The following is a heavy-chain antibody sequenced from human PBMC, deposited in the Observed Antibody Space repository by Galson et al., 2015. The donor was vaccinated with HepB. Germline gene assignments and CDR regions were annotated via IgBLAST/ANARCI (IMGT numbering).Heavy chain of an antibody. CDR2: VNTVSTAI. Sequence: SLRLSCAASGFTFSSYSMNWVRQAPGKGLEWVSYVNTVSTAIYYADSVKGRFTISRDNDRNSLYLQMNSLRAEDTAVYYCARGVMRLVDYWGQGTLVTGSS. D-gene: IGHD3-16*01. CDR3: ARGVMRLVDY. J-gene: IGHJ4*02. CDR1: GFTFSSYS. V-gene: IGHV3-48*01.